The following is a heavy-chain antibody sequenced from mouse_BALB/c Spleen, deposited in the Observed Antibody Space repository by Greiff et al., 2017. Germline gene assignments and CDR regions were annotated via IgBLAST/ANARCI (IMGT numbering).Heavy chain of an antibody. CDR2: INPSTGYT. Sequence: VQLQQSGAELAKPGASVKMSCKASGYTFTSYWMHWVKQRPGQGLEWIGYINPSTGYTEYNQKFKDKATLTADKSSSTAYMQLSSLTSEDSAVYYCARFYGNYVWYFDVWGAGTTVTVSS. D-gene: IGHD2-1*01. J-gene: IGHJ1*01. CDR3: ARFYGNYVWYFDV. V-gene: IGHV1-7*01. CDR1: GYTFTSYW.